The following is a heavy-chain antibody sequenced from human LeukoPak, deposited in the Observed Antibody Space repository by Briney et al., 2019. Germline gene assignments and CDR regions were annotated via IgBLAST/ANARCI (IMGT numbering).Heavy chain of an antibody. CDR3: AKDVTTAGWYGTSSGWD. CDR2: IIPIFGTA. D-gene: IGHD6-19*01. V-gene: IGHV1-69*01. J-gene: IGHJ4*02. CDR1: GGTFSSYA. Sequence: SVKVSCKASGGTFSSYAISWVRQAPGQGLEWMGGIIPIFGTANYAQKFQGRVTITADESTSTAYMELSSLRSEDTAVYYCAKDVTTAGWYGTSSGWDWGQGTLVTVSS.